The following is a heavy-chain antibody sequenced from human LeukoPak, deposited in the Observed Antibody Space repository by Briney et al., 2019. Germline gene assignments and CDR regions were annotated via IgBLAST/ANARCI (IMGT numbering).Heavy chain of an antibody. CDR3: AREQQQSGFQH. V-gene: IGHV4-4*07. D-gene: IGHD1/OR15-1a*01. J-gene: IGHJ1*01. Sequence: PSETLSLTCTVSGGSISTYYWSWIRQPAGKGLEWIGRIYTSGSTNYNPSPKSRVTMSVDTSKNQFSLKLSSVTAADTAVYYCAREQQQSGFQHWGQGTLVTVSS. CDR2: IYTSGST. CDR1: GGSISTYY.